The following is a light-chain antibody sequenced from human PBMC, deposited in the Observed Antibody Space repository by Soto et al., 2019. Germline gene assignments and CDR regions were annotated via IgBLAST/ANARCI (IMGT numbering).Light chain of an antibody. V-gene: IGLV1-47*01. Sequence: QSVLSQPPSASGTPGQRVTISCSGSSPNIGSKYVYWYQQLPGTAPKLLIYRNNERPSGVPDRFSGSKSGTSASLAIGDLRSEDEADYDCASWDASVSGWVFGGGTKLTVL. CDR2: RNN. CDR1: SPNIGSKY. CDR3: ASWDASVSGWV. J-gene: IGLJ3*02.